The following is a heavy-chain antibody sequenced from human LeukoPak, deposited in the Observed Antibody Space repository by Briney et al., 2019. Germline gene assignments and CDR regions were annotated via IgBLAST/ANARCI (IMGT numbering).Heavy chain of an antibody. J-gene: IGHJ4*02. V-gene: IGHV3-23*01. CDR3: ANNLPSLYSSGPPGAY. D-gene: IGHD5-18*01. CDR1: GFTFSSYA. CDR2: ISGSGGST. Sequence: GGSLRLSCAASGFTFSSYAMSWVRQAPGKGLEWVSTISGSGGSTYYADSVKGRFTISRDNPKNTLYLQMNSLRAEDTAVYYCANNLPSLYSSGPPGAYWGQGTLVTVSS.